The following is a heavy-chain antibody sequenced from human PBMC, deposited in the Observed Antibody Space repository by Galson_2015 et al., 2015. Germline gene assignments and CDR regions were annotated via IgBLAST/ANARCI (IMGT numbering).Heavy chain of an antibody. CDR3: ARSGYSGYEFDY. V-gene: IGHV5-51*01. Sequence: QSGAEVKKPGESLQISCKGSGYRFTNIWIGWVRQMPGKGLEWMGIIYPADSDTRYSPSFQGQVIISVDKSISTAYLQWNSLKASDTAMYYCARSGYSGYEFDYWGQGTLVTVSS. CDR1: GYRFTNIW. D-gene: IGHD5-12*01. CDR2: IYPADSDT. J-gene: IGHJ4*02.